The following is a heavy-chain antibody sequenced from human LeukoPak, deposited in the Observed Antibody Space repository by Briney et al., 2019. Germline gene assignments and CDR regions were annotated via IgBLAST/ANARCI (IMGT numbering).Heavy chain of an antibody. Sequence: GGSLRLSCAASGFTFSSYSMNWVRQAPGKGLEWVSYISSSSSTIYYADSVKGRFTISRDNAKNSLYLQMNSLRDEDAAVYYCARDLRVRRGCDYGRGDWGQGTLVTVSS. V-gene: IGHV3-48*02. CDR1: GFTFSSYS. CDR3: ARDLRVRRGCDYGRGD. J-gene: IGHJ4*02. CDR2: ISSSSSTI. D-gene: IGHD4-17*01.